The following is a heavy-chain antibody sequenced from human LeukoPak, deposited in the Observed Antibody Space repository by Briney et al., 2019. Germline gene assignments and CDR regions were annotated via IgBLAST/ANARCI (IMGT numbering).Heavy chain of an antibody. CDR1: GGSISSYY. J-gene: IGHJ6*02. CDR2: IYYSGST. CDR3: ARIVVVVAAPWDYGMDV. V-gene: IGHV4-59*05. Sequence: TSETLSLTCTVSGGSISSYYWSWIRQPPGKGLEWIGSIYYSGSTYYNPSLKSRVTISVDTSKNQFSLKLSSVTAADTAVYYCARIVVVVAAPWDYGMDVWGQGTTVTVSS. D-gene: IGHD2-15*01.